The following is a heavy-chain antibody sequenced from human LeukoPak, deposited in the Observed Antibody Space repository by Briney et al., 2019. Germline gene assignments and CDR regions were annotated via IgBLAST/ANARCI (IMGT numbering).Heavy chain of an antibody. Sequence: PGGPLRLPCAASGFTFTTYAIMWVRQAPGKGLEWVSVIGGSGADTYFADSVKGRFTISRDNSKNTLYLQMNNLRAEDTAVYYCTRLSGTYGTTSRILDSWGQGTLVTVSS. CDR2: IGGSGADT. V-gene: IGHV3-23*01. CDR1: GFTFTTYA. CDR3: TRLSGTYGTTSRILDS. J-gene: IGHJ4*02. D-gene: IGHD1-1*01.